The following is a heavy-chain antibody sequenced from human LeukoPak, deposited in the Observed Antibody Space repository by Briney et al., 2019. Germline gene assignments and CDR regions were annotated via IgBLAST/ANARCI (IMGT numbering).Heavy chain of an antibody. CDR3: ARNPNVLGITPYYFDF. J-gene: IGHJ4*02. CDR1: GFTFSDYT. CDR2: ISSDSSYI. Sequence: PGGSLRLSCAASGFTFSDYTMTWVRQAPGKGLEWVASISSDSSYIDYADSVKGRFTISRDNAKNSLFLKTDTLRGDDTGIYYCARNPNVLGITPYYFDFWGQGTLVTVSS. V-gene: IGHV3-21*01. D-gene: IGHD3-10*02.